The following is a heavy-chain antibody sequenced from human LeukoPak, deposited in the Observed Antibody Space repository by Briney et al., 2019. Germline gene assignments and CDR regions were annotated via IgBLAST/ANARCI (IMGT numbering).Heavy chain of an antibody. CDR2: IKQDGSEK. Sequence: GGSLSLSCAASGCMFSSYWMTWVRQAPGKGLEWVANIKQDGSEKYYMSSVRGRFTISRDNAKNSLYLQMNNVRAEDTAVYYCAREEVRSFDNWGQGTLVTVSS. CDR1: GCMFSSYW. CDR3: AREEVRSFDN. V-gene: IGHV3-7*03. J-gene: IGHJ4*02. D-gene: IGHD5-24*01.